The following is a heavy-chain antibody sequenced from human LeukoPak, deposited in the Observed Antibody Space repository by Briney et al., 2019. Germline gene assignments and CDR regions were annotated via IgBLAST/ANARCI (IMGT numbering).Heavy chain of an antibody. CDR3: ARDTGQYAPGTPGFTRFDP. J-gene: IGHJ5*02. CDR1: GGSISSSSYY. V-gene: IGHV4-39*07. CDR2: VYNGGST. Sequence: SETLSLTCTVSGGSISSSSYYWGWIRQPPGKGLEWIGSVYNGGSTYYNPSLKSRVIVSLAMSQNQFSLRLTSVTAADTAVYYCARDTGQYAPGTPGFTRFDPWGQGALVTVSS. D-gene: IGHD3-10*01.